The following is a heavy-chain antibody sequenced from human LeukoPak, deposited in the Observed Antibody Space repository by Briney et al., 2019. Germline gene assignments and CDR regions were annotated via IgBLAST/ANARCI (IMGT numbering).Heavy chain of an antibody. CDR3: ARGMCSGGNCYSAPDY. J-gene: IGHJ4*02. V-gene: IGHV3-53*01. CDR2: IYSGGST. D-gene: IGHD2-15*01. Sequence: GGSLRLSCAASGFTFSSYEMNWVRQAPGKGLEWVSVIYSGGSTYYADSVKGRFTISRDNSKNTLYLQMNSLRAEDTAVYYCARGMCSGGNCYSAPDYWGQGTLVTVSS. CDR1: GFTFSSYE.